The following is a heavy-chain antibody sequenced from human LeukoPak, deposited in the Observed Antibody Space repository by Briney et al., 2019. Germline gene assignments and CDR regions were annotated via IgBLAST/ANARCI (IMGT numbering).Heavy chain of an antibody. V-gene: IGHV4-39*07. D-gene: IGHD4-17*01. CDR3: AREVGVTTYPFDY. CDR1: GGSISSSSYY. J-gene: IGHJ4*02. Sequence: SETLSLTCTVSGGSISSSSYYWGWIRQPPGKGLEWIGSIYYSGSTYYNPSLKSRVTISVDTSKNQFSLKLSSVTAADTAVYYCAREVGVTTYPFDYWGQGTLVTVSS. CDR2: IYYSGST.